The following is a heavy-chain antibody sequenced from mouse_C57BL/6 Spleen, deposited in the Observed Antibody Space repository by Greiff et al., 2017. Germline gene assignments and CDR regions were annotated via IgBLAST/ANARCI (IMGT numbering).Heavy chain of an antibody. CDR1: GYTFTSYW. J-gene: IGHJ4*01. V-gene: IGHV1-69*01. CDR3: AAGGYYGSSYRDAMDY. Sequence: QVQLQQPGAELVMPGASVKLSCKASGYTFTSYWMHWVKQRPGQGLEWIVEIDPSDSYTNYNQKFKGQFTLTVDKSSSTAYMQLSSLTSEDSAVYYCAAGGYYGSSYRDAMDYWGQGTSVTVSS. D-gene: IGHD1-1*01. CDR2: IDPSDSYT.